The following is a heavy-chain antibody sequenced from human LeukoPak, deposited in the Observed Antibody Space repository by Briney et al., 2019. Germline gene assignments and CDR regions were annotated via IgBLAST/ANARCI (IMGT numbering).Heavy chain of an antibody. CDR3: ARAGLRLGELSLFTSLDYYYMDV. Sequence: PGGSLRLSCAASGFTFSSYWMHWVRQAPGKGLVWVSRINSDGSSTSYADSVKGRFTISRDNAKNTLYLQMNSLRAEDTAVYYCARAGLRLGELSLFTSLDYYYMDVRGKGTTVTVSS. V-gene: IGHV3-74*01. J-gene: IGHJ6*03. D-gene: IGHD3-16*02. CDR1: GFTFSSYW. CDR2: INSDGSST.